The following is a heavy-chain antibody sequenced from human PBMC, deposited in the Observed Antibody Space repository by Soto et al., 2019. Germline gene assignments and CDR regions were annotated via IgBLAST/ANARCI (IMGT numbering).Heavy chain of an antibody. V-gene: IGHV4-30-2*01. CDR1: GGSISSGGYS. CDR2: IYHSGST. D-gene: IGHD3-22*01. Sequence: QLQPQESGSGLVKPSPTLSLPCAVSGGSISSGGYSWSWLRQPPGKGLGWIGYIYHSGSTYYHPSLKSRVTISVDRSKNQFSLKLSSVTAADTAVYYCARTNYYDSYYYGMDVWGQGTTVTVSS. CDR3: ARTNYYDSYYYGMDV. J-gene: IGHJ6*02.